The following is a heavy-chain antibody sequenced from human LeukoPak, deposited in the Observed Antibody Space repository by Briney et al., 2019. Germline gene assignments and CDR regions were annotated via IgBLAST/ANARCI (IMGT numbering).Heavy chain of an antibody. CDR2: INPNSGGT. CDR3: ARAGVGASRAFDI. CDR1: GYTSTGYY. D-gene: IGHD1-26*01. J-gene: IGHJ3*02. V-gene: IGHV1-2*02. Sequence: ASVKVSCKASGYTSTGYYMHWVRQAPGQGLEWMGWINPNSGGTNYAQKFQGRVTMTRDTSISTAYMELSRLRSDDTAVYYCARAGVGASRAFDIWGQGTMVTVSS.